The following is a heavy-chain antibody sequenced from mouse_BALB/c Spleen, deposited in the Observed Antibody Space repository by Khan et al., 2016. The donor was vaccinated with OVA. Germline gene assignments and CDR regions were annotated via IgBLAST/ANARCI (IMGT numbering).Heavy chain of an antibody. Sequence: QVQLQQPGAELVKAGASVKMSCKASGYTFTSYWMHWVKQRLGQGLEWFAETNPTNGRTYYNEKFKSKATLTVDKSSSTAYMLLSGPTFEDSAVYYCARIKNIVSTYCDYWGQGTTLTVSS. D-gene: IGHD2-5*01. J-gene: IGHJ2*01. V-gene: IGHV1S81*02. CDR1: GYTFTSYW. CDR3: ARIKNIVSTYCDY. CDR2: TNPTNGRT.